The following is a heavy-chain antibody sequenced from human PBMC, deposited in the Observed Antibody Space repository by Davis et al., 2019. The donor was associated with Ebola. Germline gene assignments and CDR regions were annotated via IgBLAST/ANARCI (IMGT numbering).Heavy chain of an antibody. CDR2: INHSGST. V-gene: IGHV4-34*01. CDR3: ARSGYTGYDPRINFDY. J-gene: IGHJ4*02. CDR1: GGSFSGYY. D-gene: IGHD5-12*01. Sequence: SETLSLTCAVYGGSFSGYYWSWIRQPPGKGLEWIGEINHSGSTNYSPSLKTRVTISVDTSKNQFSLKLSSVTAADTAVYYCARSGYTGYDPRINFDYWGQGTLVTVSS.